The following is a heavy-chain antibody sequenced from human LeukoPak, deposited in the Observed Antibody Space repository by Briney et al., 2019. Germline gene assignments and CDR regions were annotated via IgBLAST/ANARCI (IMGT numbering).Heavy chain of an antibody. D-gene: IGHD4-17*01. CDR3: ARNYGDSNWFDP. CDR1: GFTFSNYA. J-gene: IGHJ5*02. V-gene: IGHV3-30*04. Sequence: PGGSLRLSCAASGFTFSNYAIHWVRQAPGKGLEWVAVISYDGSNKYYADSVKGRFTISRDNSKNTLYLQMNSLRAEDTAVYYCARNYGDSNWFDPWGQGTLVTVSS. CDR2: ISYDGSNK.